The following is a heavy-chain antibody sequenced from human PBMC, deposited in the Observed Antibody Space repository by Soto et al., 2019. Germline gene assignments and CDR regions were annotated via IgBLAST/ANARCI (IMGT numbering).Heavy chain of an antibody. CDR2: IYYSGST. Sequence: SETLPLTCTVSGGSISSSSYYWGWIRQPPGKGLEWIGSIYYSGSTYYNPSLKSRVTISVDTSKNQFSLKLSSVTAADTAVYYCARHPIGYCSGGSCYPDGYWGQGTLVTVSS. J-gene: IGHJ4*02. CDR3: ARHPIGYCSGGSCYPDGY. CDR1: GGSISSSSYY. D-gene: IGHD2-15*01. V-gene: IGHV4-39*01.